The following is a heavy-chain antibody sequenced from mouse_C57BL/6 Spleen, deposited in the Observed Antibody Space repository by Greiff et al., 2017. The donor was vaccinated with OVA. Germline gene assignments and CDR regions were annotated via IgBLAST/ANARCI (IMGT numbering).Heavy chain of an antibody. CDR1: GYTFTSYW. CDR2: IHPNSGST. J-gene: IGHJ3*01. D-gene: IGHD1-1*01. Sequence: VQLQQPGAELVKPGASVKLSCKASGYTFTSYWMHWVKQRPGQGLEWIGMIHPNSGSTNYNEKFKSKATLTVDKSSSTAYMQLSSLTSEDSAVYYCARVGTTVDSWFAYWGQGTLVTVSA. CDR3: ARVGTTVDSWFAY. V-gene: IGHV1-64*01.